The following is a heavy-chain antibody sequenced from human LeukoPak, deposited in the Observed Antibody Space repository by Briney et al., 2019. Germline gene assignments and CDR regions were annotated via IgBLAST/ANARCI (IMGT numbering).Heavy chain of an antibody. CDR2: IYTSGST. Sequence: SETLSLTCTVSGGSISSYYWSWIRQPPGKGLEWIGYIYTSGSTNYNPSLKSRVTISVDTSKNQFSLKLSSVTAADTAVYYCARAGQPNAYYYYMDAWGKGTTVTVSS. CDR1: GGSISSYY. CDR3: ARAGQPNAYYYYMDA. J-gene: IGHJ6*03. D-gene: IGHD6-13*01. V-gene: IGHV4-4*09.